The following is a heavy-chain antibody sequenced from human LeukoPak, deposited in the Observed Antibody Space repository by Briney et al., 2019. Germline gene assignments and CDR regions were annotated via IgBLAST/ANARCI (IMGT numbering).Heavy chain of an antibody. J-gene: IGHJ4*02. D-gene: IGHD4-11*01. Sequence: GRSLRLSCAASAFTFSSYGMHWVRQAPGKGLEWVAVISYDGSNKYYADSVKGRFTISRDNSKNTLYLQMNSLRAEDTAVYYCATASTTRAYYFDYWGQGTLVTVSS. CDR2: ISYDGSNK. CDR3: ATASTTRAYYFDY. CDR1: AFTFSSYG. V-gene: IGHV3-30*03.